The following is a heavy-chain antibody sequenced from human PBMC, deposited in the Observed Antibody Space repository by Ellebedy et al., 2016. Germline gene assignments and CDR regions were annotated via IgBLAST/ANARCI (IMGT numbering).Heavy chain of an antibody. CDR1: GYTFTDNY. J-gene: IGHJ6*02. CDR2: THPNSGAT. CDR3: ARAGLEPRSVDYYFYGLDV. V-gene: IGHV1-2*04. D-gene: IGHD1-1*01. Sequence: ASVKVSCKASGYTFTDNYINWVRQAPGQGLEWMGWTHPNSGATKYAQRFEGWVTMTRDTSISTVYMELSRSRSDDTAVYYCARAGLEPRSVDYYFYGLDVWGQGTAVTVSS.